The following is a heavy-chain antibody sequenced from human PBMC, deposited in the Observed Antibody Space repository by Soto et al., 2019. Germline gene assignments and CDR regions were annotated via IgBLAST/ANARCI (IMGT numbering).Heavy chain of an antibody. D-gene: IGHD3-22*01. J-gene: IGHJ4*02. CDR2: VYHNGVT. V-gene: IGHV4-59*01. CDR3: ARMNYYDTSGYPFDY. CDR1: GGSISGYY. Sequence: SDTLSLTCTVSGGSISGYYWNWIWQPPGKGLEWIGYVYHNGVTKYNPSLKSRVTISVDTSKNQFSLKLTSVTAADTAVYYCARMNYYDTSGYPFDYWGQGMMVTVSS.